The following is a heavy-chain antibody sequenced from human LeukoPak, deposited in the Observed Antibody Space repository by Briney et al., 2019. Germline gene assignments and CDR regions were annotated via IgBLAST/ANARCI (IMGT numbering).Heavy chain of an antibody. CDR3: ARHGMDV. CDR2: IWYDGSDK. J-gene: IGHJ6*02. CDR1: GFTFSTYG. V-gene: IGHV3-33*01. Sequence: GGSLRLSCAASGFTFSTYGMHWVRQAPGKGLEWVAVIWYDGSDKHYADSVKGRFTISRDNSKNTLYLQMNSLRAEDTAVYYCARHGMDVWGQGTTVTVSS.